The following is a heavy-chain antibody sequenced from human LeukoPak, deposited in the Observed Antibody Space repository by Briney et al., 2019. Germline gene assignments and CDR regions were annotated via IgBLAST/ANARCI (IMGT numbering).Heavy chain of an antibody. CDR3: GGVGKSRGGVIYYYYYYRDV. Sequence: GGSLRLSCAASGFTFSSYSMNWVRQAPGKGLEWVSSISSSSSYIYYADSVKGRFTISRDNAKNSLYLQMNSLRAEDTAVYYWGGVGKSRGGVIYYYYYYRDVGGKGPPVPFP. CDR1: GFTFSSYS. D-gene: IGHD3-16*01. V-gene: IGHV3-21*01. J-gene: IGHJ6*03. CDR2: ISSSSSYI.